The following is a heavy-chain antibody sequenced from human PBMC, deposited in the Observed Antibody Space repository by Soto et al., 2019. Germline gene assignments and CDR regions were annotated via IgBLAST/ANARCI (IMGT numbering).Heavy chain of an antibody. V-gene: IGHV3-72*01. CDR2: TKDKANSYTA. Sequence: EVQLVESGGGLVQPGGSLRLSCVASGFTFSDHYIDWVRQAPGQGLEWVGRTKDKANSYTAEYAASVKGRFTISRDDSKNTLYLQMNSLKTEDTAVYYCTTEGVLPGPDLDYWGQGTLVTVSS. CDR3: TTEGVLPGPDLDY. J-gene: IGHJ4*02. CDR1: GFTFSDHY. D-gene: IGHD3-16*01.